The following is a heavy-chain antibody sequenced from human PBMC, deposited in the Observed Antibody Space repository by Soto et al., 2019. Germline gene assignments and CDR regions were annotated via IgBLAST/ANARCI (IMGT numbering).Heavy chain of an antibody. D-gene: IGHD2-15*01. J-gene: IGHJ4*02. CDR3: ARLRGNCSGGSCYPDY. CDR1: DGSISSYY. Sequence: QVQLQESGPGLVKPSETLSLTCTVSDGSISSYYWTWIRQPPGKGLEWIGYIYYSGGINYNPSLTSRLTISLETSKHQFSLKLSSVTAADTAVYYCARLRGNCSGGSCYPDYWGQGTLVTVSS. CDR2: IYYSGGI. V-gene: IGHV4-59*01.